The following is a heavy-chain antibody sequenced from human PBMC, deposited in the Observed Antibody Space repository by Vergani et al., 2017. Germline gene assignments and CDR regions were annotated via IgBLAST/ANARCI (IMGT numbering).Heavy chain of an antibody. Sequence: QVQLQESGPGLVKPLGTLSLTCSVSGGPLSTTDWCSWVRQSPERGLEWIGKIGHSGSTYFNASFASRVSMSVDWSVKQFSLYLRSVTAADTAVYYCARNPIGSSYYEYWGQGILVTVSS. CDR1: GGPLSTTDW. V-gene: IGHV4-4*03. CDR3: ARNPIGSSYYEY. J-gene: IGHJ4*02. D-gene: IGHD3-10*01. CDR2: IGHSGST.